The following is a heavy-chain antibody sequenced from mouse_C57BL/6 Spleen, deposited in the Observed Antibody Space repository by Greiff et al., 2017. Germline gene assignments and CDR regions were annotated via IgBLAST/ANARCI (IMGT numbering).Heavy chain of an antibody. CDR1: GYSITSGYY. Sequence: EVKLVESGPGLVKPSQSLSLTCSVTGYSITSGYYWNWIRQFPGNKLEWMGYISYDGSNNYNPSLKNRISITRDTSKNQFFLKLNSVTTEDTATYYCAREGYDYDRFAYWGQGTLVTVSA. D-gene: IGHD2-4*01. CDR2: ISYDGSN. J-gene: IGHJ3*01. V-gene: IGHV3-6*01. CDR3: AREGYDYDRFAY.